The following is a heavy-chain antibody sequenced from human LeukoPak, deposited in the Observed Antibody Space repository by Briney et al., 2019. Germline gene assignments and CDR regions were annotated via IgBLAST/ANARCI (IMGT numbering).Heavy chain of an antibody. D-gene: IGHD2-21*02. V-gene: IGHV3-30*03. CDR3: ASIDDCGGDCYQSSYYFDY. CDR1: GFTFSSYG. J-gene: IGHJ4*02. CDR2: ISYDGSNK. Sequence: PGGSLRLSCAASGFTFSSYGMHWVRQAPGKGLEWVAVISYDGSNKYYADSVKGRFTISRDNAKNSLYLQMNSLRAEDTAVYYCASIDDCGGDCYQSSYYFDYWGQGTLVTVSS.